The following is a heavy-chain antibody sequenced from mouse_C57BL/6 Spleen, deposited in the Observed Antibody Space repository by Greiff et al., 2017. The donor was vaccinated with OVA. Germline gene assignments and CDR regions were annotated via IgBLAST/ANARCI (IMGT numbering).Heavy chain of an antibody. CDR1: GYTFTSYW. CDR3: ARGRGDY. CDR2: IDPSDSYT. Sequence: QVQLQQPGAELVMPGASVKLSCKASGYTFTSYWMHWVKQRPGQGFEWIGEIDPSDSYTNYNQKFKGKSTLTVDKSSSTAYMQLSSLTSEDSAVYYCARGRGDYWGQGTSVTVAS. J-gene: IGHJ4*01. V-gene: IGHV1-69*01.